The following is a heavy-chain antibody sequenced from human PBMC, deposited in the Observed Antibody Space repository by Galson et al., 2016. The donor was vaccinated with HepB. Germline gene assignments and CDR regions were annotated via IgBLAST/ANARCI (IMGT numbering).Heavy chain of an antibody. J-gene: IGHJ4*02. D-gene: IGHD3-3*01. CDR2: ISDSGGST. V-gene: IGHV3-23*01. CDR1: GFTFSSYA. CDR3: AKGPDFWSGYYHFDY. Sequence: SLRLSCAASGFTFSSYAMRWVRQAPGKGLEWVSTISDSGGSTYSADSVKGRFTISRDNSKNTLYLQMKSLRAEDTAIYYCAKGPDFWSGYYHFDYWGQGTRVTVS.